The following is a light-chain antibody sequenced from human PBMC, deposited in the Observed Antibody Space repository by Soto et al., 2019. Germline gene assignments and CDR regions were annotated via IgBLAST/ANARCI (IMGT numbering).Light chain of an antibody. CDR2: EVS. Sequence: QSVLTQPASVSGSPGQSITISCTGTSSDVGGYNYVSWYQQHPGKGPKIMIYEVSNRPSGVSNRFSGSKSGNTASLTISGLQAEDEADYYCSSYTSSSTLVFGTGTKVTVL. CDR1: SSDVGGYNY. J-gene: IGLJ1*01. CDR3: SSYTSSSTLV. V-gene: IGLV2-14*01.